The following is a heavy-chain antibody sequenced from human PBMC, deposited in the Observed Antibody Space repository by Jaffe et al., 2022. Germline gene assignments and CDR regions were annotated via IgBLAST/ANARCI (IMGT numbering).Heavy chain of an antibody. CDR3: ARGLGVRGVIITGLDY. CDR2: ISSNGGST. Sequence: EVQLVESGGGLVQPGGSLRLSCAASGFTFSSYAMHWVRQAPGKGLEYVSAISSNGGSTYYANSVKGRFTISRDNSKNTLYLQMGSLRAEDMAVYYCARGLGVRGVIITGLDYWGQGTLVTVSS. CDR1: GFTFSSYA. V-gene: IGHV3-64*01. J-gene: IGHJ4*02. D-gene: IGHD3-10*01.